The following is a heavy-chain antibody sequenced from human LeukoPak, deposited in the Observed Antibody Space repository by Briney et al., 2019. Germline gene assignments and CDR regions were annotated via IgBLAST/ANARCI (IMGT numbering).Heavy chain of an antibody. CDR2: IYYRGST. J-gene: IGHJ4*02. CDR3: AREYTSGQYYFDY. V-gene: IGHV4-59*01. Sequence: PSETLSLTCTVSGGSINSYYWSWIRQPPGKGLEWIGYIYYRGSTNYNPSLKSRVTISVDTSKDQFSLKLSSVTAADTAVYYCAREYTSGQYYFDYWGQGILVTVSS. D-gene: IGHD1-1*01. CDR1: GGSINSYY.